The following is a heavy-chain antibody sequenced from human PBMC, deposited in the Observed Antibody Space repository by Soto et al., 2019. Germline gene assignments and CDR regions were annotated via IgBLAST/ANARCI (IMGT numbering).Heavy chain of an antibody. J-gene: IGHJ4*02. CDR1: GFTFKDHG. CDR2: INWNGENV. Sequence: EVQLVESGGTVVRPGGSLRLSCAASGFTFKDHGMNWVRQVPGEGLEWVSHINWNGENVGYADSVKGRFTISRDDARNSLYLQMNSLSAEDTALYFCARDGWASNYVFFDYWGQGSLVTVSS. CDR3: ARDGWASNYVFFDY. D-gene: IGHD3-16*01. V-gene: IGHV3-20*04.